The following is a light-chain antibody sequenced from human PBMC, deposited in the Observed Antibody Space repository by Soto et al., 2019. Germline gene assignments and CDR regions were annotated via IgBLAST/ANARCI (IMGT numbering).Light chain of an antibody. CDR2: HVS. CDR1: QTINNW. V-gene: IGKV1-5*01. CDR3: KQYNSFST. J-gene: IGKJ1*01. Sequence: DIQMTQSPSTLSASVGDRVTIACRASQTINNWLAWYQQKPGKAPKLLIYHVSTLESGVPSRFSGSGSGTEFTLTISSLQPDVFASYYSKQYNSFSTSGQGTKGEIK.